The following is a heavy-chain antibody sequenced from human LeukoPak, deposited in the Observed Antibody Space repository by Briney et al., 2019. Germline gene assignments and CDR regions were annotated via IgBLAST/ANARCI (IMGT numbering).Heavy chain of an antibody. CDR2: ISAYNGNT. Sequence: GASVKVSCQTSGYTFTSFGITWVRQAPGQGLEWMGWISAYNGNTNYAQKLQGRVTMTTDTSTSTAYMELRSLRSDDTAVYYCARAVDIVVVPAAPIGGYWGQGTLVTVSS. D-gene: IGHD2-2*01. V-gene: IGHV1-18*01. J-gene: IGHJ4*02. CDR1: GYTFTSFG. CDR3: ARAVDIVVVPAAPIGGY.